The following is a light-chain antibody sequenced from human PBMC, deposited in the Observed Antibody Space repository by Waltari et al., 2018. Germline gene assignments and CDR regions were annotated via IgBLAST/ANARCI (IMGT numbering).Light chain of an antibody. CDR1: QRVSTK. CDR2: DAS. V-gene: IGKV3D-15*01. Sequence: EIVMTQSPATLSVSPGEGVTLSCRASQRVSTKLAWYQLKPGQAPRLLIYDASSGATGIPARFSGSGSGTEFTLTISSLQSEDFALYYCQQYHNWPPWTFGQGTKVEIK. CDR3: QQYHNWPPWT. J-gene: IGKJ1*01.